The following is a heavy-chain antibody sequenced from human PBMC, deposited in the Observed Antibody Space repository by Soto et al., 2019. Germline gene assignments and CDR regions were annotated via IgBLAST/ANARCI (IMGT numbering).Heavy chain of an antibody. CDR1: GGSLSGYY. D-gene: IGHD5-12*01. V-gene: IGHV4-34*01. Sequence: QVQLQQWGAGLLKPSETLSLNCAVTGGSLSGYYWSWIRQPPGKGLEWIGEVKDGGHTNYSPSLRGXXTXSXXTSNNQFPLRLNSVTAADTGGYYCARGQEGVVATHWDQGSLVTVSS. CDR2: VKDGGHT. J-gene: IGHJ4*02. CDR3: ARGQEGVVATH.